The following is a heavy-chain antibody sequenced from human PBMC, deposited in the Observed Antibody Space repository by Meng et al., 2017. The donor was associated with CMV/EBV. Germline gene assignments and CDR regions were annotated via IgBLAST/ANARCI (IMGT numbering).Heavy chain of an antibody. V-gene: IGHV3-74*01. CDR1: GFTFSSYW. CDR2: INSDGSST. J-gene: IGHJ6*02. Sequence: GESLKISCAASGFTFSSYWMHWVRQAPGKGLVWVSRINSDGSSTSYADSVKGRFTISRDNAKNTLYLQMNSLRAEDTAVYYCARSPRYGMDVWGQGTTVTVSS. CDR3: ARSPRYGMDV.